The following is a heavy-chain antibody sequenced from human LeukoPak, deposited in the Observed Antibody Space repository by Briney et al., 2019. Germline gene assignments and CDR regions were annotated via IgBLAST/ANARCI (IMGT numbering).Heavy chain of an antibody. D-gene: IGHD3-16*01. CDR3: ARDRDEGEIGTHFDY. J-gene: IGHJ4*02. CDR2: ISSSGSTV. V-gene: IGHV3-11*01. Sequence: GGSLTLSCAASGFTFRDYYMNWIRHAPGRGLEWVSYISSSGSTVYYADSVKGRFTISRDNPKNSLYLQMNSLRAEDTAVYYCARDRDEGEIGTHFDYRGQGTLVTVSS. CDR1: GFTFRDYY.